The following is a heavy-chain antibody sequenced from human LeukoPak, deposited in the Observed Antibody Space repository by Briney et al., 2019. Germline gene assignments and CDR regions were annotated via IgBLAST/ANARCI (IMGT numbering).Heavy chain of an antibody. J-gene: IGHJ6*02. D-gene: IGHD3-22*01. Sequence: GGSLRLSCAASGFPFNNYWMSWVRQAPGKGLEWVANIKQDGSEKYYVDSVKGRFTISRDNAKNSLYLQMNSLRAEDTAVYYCARDGTYYYDSSGYYNYGMDVWGQGTTVTVSS. CDR2: IKQDGSEK. CDR1: GFPFNNYW. V-gene: IGHV3-7*01. CDR3: ARDGTYYYDSSGYYNYGMDV.